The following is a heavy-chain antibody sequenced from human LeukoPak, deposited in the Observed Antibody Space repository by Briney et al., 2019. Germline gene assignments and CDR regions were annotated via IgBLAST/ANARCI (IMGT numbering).Heavy chain of an antibody. CDR2: INHSGST. CDR3: ARAEQWLVYGFDY. CDR1: GGSFSGYY. Sequence: SETLSLTCAVYGGSFSGYYWSRIRQPPGKGLEWIGEINHSGSTNYNPSLKSRVTISVDTSKNQFSLKLSTVTAADTAVYYCARAEQWLVYGFDYWGQGTLVTVSS. V-gene: IGHV4-34*01. D-gene: IGHD6-19*01. J-gene: IGHJ4*02.